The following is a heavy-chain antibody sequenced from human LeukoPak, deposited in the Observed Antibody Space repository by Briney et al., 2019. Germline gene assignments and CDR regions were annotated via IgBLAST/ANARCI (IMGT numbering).Heavy chain of an antibody. D-gene: IGHD6-19*01. V-gene: IGHV1-18*01. CDR2: ISAYNGNR. Sequence: ASVKVSCKASGYTFSSYGISWVRQAPGKGLEWMGWISAYNGNRNYAQKFQGRVTMTTDTSTSTAYMELRSLRSDDTAVYYCARRVAVARRDAFDIWGQGTMVTVSS. J-gene: IGHJ3*02. CDR3: ARRVAVARRDAFDI. CDR1: GYTFSSYG.